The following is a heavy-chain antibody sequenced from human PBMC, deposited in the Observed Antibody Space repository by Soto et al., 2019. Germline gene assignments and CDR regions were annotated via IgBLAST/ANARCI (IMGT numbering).Heavy chain of an antibody. J-gene: IGHJ4*02. D-gene: IGHD3-22*01. V-gene: IGHV1-18*04. CDR3: ARDWSRYFDSSGLMWFY. CDR1: GYTFNYYG. CDR2: INAHNGDT. Sequence: ASVKVSCKASGYTFNYYGISWVRQAPGQGLEWVGWINAHNGDTKYAQNLQGRLTLTTDTSTSTAYMELTSLTSDDTAVYYCARDWSRYFDSSGLMWFYWGQGTLVTVSS.